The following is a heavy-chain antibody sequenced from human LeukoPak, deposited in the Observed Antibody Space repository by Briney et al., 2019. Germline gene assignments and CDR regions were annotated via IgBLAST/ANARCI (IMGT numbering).Heavy chain of an antibody. CDR3: ARGTLNIPGEHGAFDY. CDR1: GFTFSSYG. Sequence: GGSLRLSCAASGFTFSSYGMSWVRQAPGKGLEWVSYISSSSSTIYYADSVKGRFTISRDNAKNSLYLQMSSLRADDTAVYYCARGTLNIPGEHGAFDYWGQGTLVTVSS. D-gene: IGHD1-14*01. CDR2: ISSSSSTI. V-gene: IGHV3-48*01. J-gene: IGHJ4*02.